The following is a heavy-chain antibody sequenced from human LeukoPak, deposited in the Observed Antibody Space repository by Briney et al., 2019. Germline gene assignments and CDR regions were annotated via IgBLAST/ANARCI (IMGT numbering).Heavy chain of an antibody. Sequence: GGSLRPSCATSGFTFSSYAMSWVRQAPGKGLEWVSSISGSGGNTYYADSVKGRFTTSRDNAKNSLYLQMNSLRAEDTAVYYCAELGITMIGGVWGKGTTVTISS. CDR1: GFTFSSYA. CDR2: ISGSGGNT. D-gene: IGHD3-10*02. J-gene: IGHJ6*04. CDR3: AELGITMIGGV. V-gene: IGHV3-23*01.